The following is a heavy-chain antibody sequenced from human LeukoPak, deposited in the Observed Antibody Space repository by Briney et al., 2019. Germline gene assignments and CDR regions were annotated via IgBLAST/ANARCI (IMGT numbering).Heavy chain of an antibody. CDR2: ISGSGGST. CDR1: GGSISSSSYY. V-gene: IGHV3-23*01. J-gene: IGHJ4*02. CDR3: AKDGLWFGESPRAK. D-gene: IGHD3-10*01. Sequence: ETLSLTCTVSGGSISSSSYYWGWIRQAPGKGLEWVSAISGSGGSTYYADSVKGRFTISRDNSKNTLYLQMNSLRAEDTAVYYCAKDGLWFGESPRAKGGQGTLVTVSS.